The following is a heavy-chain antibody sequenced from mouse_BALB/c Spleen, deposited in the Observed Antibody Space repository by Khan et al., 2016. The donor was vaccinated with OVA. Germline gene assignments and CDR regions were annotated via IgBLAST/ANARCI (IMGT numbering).Heavy chain of an antibody. V-gene: IGHV3-8*02. CDR1: GDSITSGY. Sequence: EVKLLESGPSLVKPSQTLSLTCSVTGDSITSGYWNWIRKFPGNKLEYMGYMIYSGNTYYNPSLKSRISITRHTSKNQYYLQLNSVTTEDTATYYCARSTYSDAFAYWGQGTLVTVSA. D-gene: IGHD2-12*01. J-gene: IGHJ3*01. CDR3: ARSTYSDAFAY. CDR2: MIYSGNT.